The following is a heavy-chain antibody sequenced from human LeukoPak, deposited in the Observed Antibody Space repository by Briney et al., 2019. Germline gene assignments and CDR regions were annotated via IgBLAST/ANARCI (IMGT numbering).Heavy chain of an antibody. V-gene: IGHV3-74*01. CDR3: AKEPHSDYSDHTDSFDI. CDR2: INGDGTST. D-gene: IGHD4-17*01. Sequence: PGGSLRLSCAASGFTFSSYWMHWVRQAPGKGLVWVSRINGDGTSTDYADSVKDRFSISRDNAKNTLYLQMNSLRSEDTAVYYCAKEPHSDYSDHTDSFDIWGQGTMVTVSS. J-gene: IGHJ3*02. CDR1: GFTFSSYW.